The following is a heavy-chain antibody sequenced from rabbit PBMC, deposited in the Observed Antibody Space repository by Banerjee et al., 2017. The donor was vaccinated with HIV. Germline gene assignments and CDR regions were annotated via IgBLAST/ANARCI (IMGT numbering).Heavy chain of an antibody. V-gene: IGHV1S45*01. CDR2: IYAGSGST. D-gene: IGHD4-1*01. Sequence: QQQLEESGGGLVKPGGTLTLTCKASGIDFSSYYYMCWVRQAPGKGLEWIGCIYAGSGSTWYASWAKGRFTISKTSSTTVTLQMTSLTAADTATYFCARGTYIVYYNFWGQGTLVTVS. CDR3: ARGTYIVYYNF. CDR1: GIDFSSYYY. J-gene: IGHJ6*01.